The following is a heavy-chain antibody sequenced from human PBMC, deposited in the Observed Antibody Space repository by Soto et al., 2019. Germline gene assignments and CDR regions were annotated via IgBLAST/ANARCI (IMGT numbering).Heavy chain of an antibody. CDR3: AGGDWYSTTEYYYYGMDV. D-gene: IGHD2-21*01. Sequence: GGSLRLSCAVFGFPFDDYGMSWVRQAPGKGLEWVSGINRDGGSTSYADSVKGRFTISRDNSKNTLYLQMSSLRAEDTAVYYCAGGDWYSTTEYYYYGMDVWGQGTTVTVS. CDR2: INRDGGST. V-gene: IGHV3-20*04. CDR1: GFPFDDYG. J-gene: IGHJ6*02.